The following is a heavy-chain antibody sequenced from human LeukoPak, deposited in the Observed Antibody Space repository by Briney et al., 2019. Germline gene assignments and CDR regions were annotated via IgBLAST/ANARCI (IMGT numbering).Heavy chain of an antibody. J-gene: IGHJ3*02. D-gene: IGHD6-19*01. CDR3: AKGTTGWPNDAFDI. CDR2: ISGRGGGT. CDR1: GFTFSSYA. V-gene: IGHV3-23*01. Sequence: PGGSLRLSCAASGFTFSSYAMTWVRHAPGKGLEWVSAISGRGGGTYYADSVKGRFTISRDNSKNTLYLQMHSLRAEDTAVYYCAKGTTGWPNDAFDIWGQGTTVTVSS.